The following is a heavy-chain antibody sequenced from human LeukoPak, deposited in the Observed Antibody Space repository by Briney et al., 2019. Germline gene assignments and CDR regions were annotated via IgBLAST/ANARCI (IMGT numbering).Heavy chain of an antibody. CDR3: ARLDYDILTGYYPYYFDY. J-gene: IGHJ4*02. Sequence: GGSLRLSCIASGFTFSTYGMHWVRQAPGKGLEWVTLISYDGSTKYYSDSVKGRFTLSRDNSKNTLYLQMNSLRAEDTAVYYCARLDYDILTGYYPYYFDYWGQGTLVTVSS. D-gene: IGHD3-9*01. CDR1: GFTFSTYG. CDR2: ISYDGSTK. V-gene: IGHV3-30*03.